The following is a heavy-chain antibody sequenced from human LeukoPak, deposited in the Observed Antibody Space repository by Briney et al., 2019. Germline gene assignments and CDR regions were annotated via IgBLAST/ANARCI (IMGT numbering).Heavy chain of an antibody. CDR2: IYHSGST. D-gene: IGHD3-3*01. J-gene: IGHJ6*03. CDR1: GYSISSGYY. Sequence: SETLSLTCTVSGYSISSGYYWGWIRQPPGKGLEWIGSIYHSGSTYYNPSLKSRVTISVDTSKNQFSLKLSSVTAADTAVYYCARVVRITIFGVPQGSYYYMDVWGKGTTVTVSS. CDR3: ARVVRITIFGVPQGSYYYMDV. V-gene: IGHV4-38-2*02.